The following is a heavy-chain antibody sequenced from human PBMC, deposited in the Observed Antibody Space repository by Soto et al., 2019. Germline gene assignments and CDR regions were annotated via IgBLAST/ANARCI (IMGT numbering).Heavy chain of an antibody. J-gene: IGHJ6*02. CDR1: GGSISSYY. CDR2: IYYSGST. Sequence: PSETLSLTCTVSGGSISSYYWSWIRQPPGKGLEWIGYIYYSGSTHYNPSLKSRVTISVDTSKNQFSLKLSSVTAADTGVYYCARDSPRYNYYGMDVWGQGTTVTVSS. CDR3: ARDSPRYNYYGMDV. V-gene: IGHV4-59*01.